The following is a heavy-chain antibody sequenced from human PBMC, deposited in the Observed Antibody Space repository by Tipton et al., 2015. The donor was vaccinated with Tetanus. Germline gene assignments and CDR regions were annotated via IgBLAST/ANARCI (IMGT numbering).Heavy chain of an antibody. CDR1: GGSLSRYY. CDR3: ARAGNRSRRRGYDI. V-gene: IGHV4-34*01. J-gene: IGHJ3*02. D-gene: IGHD2-15*01. Sequence: TLSLTCAVYGGSLSRYYWTWIRQPPGKGLEWIGEVDDSGSTNYSPSLKSRVTISLDTSKNEFSLTLSSVTAADTAVYYCARAGNRSRRRGYDIWGQGKMVIVSS. CDR2: VDDSGST.